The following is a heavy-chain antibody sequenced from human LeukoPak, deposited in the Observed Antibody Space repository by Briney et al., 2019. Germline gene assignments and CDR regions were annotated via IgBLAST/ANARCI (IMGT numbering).Heavy chain of an antibody. D-gene: IGHD2-2*03. Sequence: GGSLRLSCAASGFILRAYGMNWVRQAPGKGLVWVSHVNFDGSSTSYADSVKGRFTISRDNAKNSLYLQMNSLRAEDTAVYYCARDGYCRSSNCQFDYWGQGTLVTVSS. J-gene: IGHJ4*02. CDR1: GFILRAYG. V-gene: IGHV3-74*01. CDR3: ARDGYCRSSNCQFDY. CDR2: VNFDGSST.